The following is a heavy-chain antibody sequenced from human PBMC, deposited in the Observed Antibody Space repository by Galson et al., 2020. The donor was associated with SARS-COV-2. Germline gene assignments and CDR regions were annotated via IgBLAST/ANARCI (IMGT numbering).Heavy chain of an antibody. J-gene: IGHJ6*03. Sequence: GESLKISCAASGFTFSSYDMHWVRPATGKGLEWVSAIGTAGDTYYPGSVQGRFTISSENPKTSLYLQMNSLRAGDTAVYYCARGQYCSSTSCFPYYYYYMDVWGKGATVTVAS. V-gene: IGHV3-13*01. CDR1: GFTFSSYD. D-gene: IGHD2-2*01. CDR3: ARGQYCSSTSCFPYYYYYMDV. CDR2: IGTAGDT.